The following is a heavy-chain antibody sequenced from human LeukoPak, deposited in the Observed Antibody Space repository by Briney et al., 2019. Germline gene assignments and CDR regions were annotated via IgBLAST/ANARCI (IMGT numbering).Heavy chain of an antibody. CDR2: IKSKTDGGTT. J-gene: IGHJ6*02. V-gene: IGHV3-15*01. CDR1: GFTFSDAW. Sequence: GGSLRLSCAASGFTFSDAWMSWVRQAPGKGLEWVGRIKSKTDGGTTDYAAPVKGRFTISRDDSKNTLYLQMNSLKTEDTAVYYCTPDTALYGMDVWGQGTTVTVSS. CDR3: TPDTALYGMDV. D-gene: IGHD5-18*01.